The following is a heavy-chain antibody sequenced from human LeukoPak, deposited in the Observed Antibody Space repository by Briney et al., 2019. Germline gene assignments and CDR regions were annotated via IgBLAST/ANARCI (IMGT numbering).Heavy chain of an antibody. Sequence: SETLTLTCTVSGGSISSYYWSWIRQPPGKGLEWIGYIYYSGSTNYNPSLKSRVTISVDTSKNQFSLKLSSVTAADTAVYYCARAGIQLWFVAGNNDAFDIWGQGTMVTVSS. CDR2: IYYSGST. CDR3: ARAGIQLWFVAGNNDAFDI. J-gene: IGHJ3*02. V-gene: IGHV4-59*01. D-gene: IGHD5-18*01. CDR1: GGSISSYY.